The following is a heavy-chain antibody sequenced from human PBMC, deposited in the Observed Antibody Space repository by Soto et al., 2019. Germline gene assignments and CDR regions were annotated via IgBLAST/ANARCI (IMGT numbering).Heavy chain of an antibody. J-gene: IGHJ6*02. CDR2: ISSSSSYI. Sequence: EVQLVESGGGLVKPGGSLRLSCAASGFTFSSYSMNWVRQAPGKGLEWVSSISSSSSYIYYADSVKGRFTISRDNAXXLLHLQMNSLRAEDTAVYYCARDPHDYFSYYGMHVWGQGTTVTVSS. D-gene: IGHD1-1*01. CDR3: ARDPHDYFSYYGMHV. CDR1: GFTFSSYS. V-gene: IGHV3-21*01.